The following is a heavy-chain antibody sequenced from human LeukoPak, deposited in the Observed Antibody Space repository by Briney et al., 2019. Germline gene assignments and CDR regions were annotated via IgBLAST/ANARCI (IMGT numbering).Heavy chain of an antibody. J-gene: IGHJ4*02. D-gene: IGHD3-9*01. CDR2: IYYSGST. V-gene: IGHV4-31*03. Sequence: PSETLSLTCTVSGGSISSGGYYWSWIRQHPGKGLEWIGYIYYSGSTYYNPSLKSRVTISVDTSKNQFSLKLSSVTAADTAVYYCARGLPHPLTGYYPPYDYWGQGTLVAVSS. CDR3: ARGLPHPLTGYYPPYDY. CDR1: GGSISSGGYY.